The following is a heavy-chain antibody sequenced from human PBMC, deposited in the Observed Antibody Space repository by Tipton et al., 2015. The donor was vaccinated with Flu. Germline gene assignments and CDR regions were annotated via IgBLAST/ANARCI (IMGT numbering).Heavy chain of an antibody. V-gene: IGHV3-23*01. D-gene: IGHD6-13*01. Sequence: SLRLSCAASGFTFSRYAMSWVRQAPGKGLEWVSGISGLGGRFGGIRGLGGGTHYADSVKGRFTISRDNAKNSLYLQMNSLRVGDTAVYYCARGPLPDSNWYNGMDVWGQGTTVTVSS. J-gene: IGHJ6*02. CDR1: GFTFSRYA. CDR3: ARGPLPDSNWYNGMDV. CDR2: ISGLGGRFGGIRGLGGGT.